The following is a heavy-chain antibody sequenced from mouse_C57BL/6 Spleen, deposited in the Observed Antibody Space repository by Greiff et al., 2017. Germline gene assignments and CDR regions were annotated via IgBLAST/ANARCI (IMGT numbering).Heavy chain of an antibody. V-gene: IGHV2-9-1*01. D-gene: IGHD1-1*01. CDR1: GFSLTSYA. CDR2: IWTGGGT. J-gene: IGHJ1*03. CDR3: ARLYGSSSWYFDV. Sequence: VNVVESGPGLVAPSQSLSITCTVSGFSLTSYAISWVRQPPGKGLEWLGVIWTGGGTNYNSALKSRLSISKDNSKSQVFLKMNSLQTDDTARYYCARLYGSSSWYFDVWGTGTTVTVSS.